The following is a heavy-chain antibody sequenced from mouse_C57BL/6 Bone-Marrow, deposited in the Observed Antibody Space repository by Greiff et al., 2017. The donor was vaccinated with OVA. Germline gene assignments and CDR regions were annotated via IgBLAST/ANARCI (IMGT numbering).Heavy chain of an antibody. D-gene: IGHD2-5*01. CDR3: ATYYSNYGYFDY. V-gene: IGHV5-4*01. J-gene: IGHJ2*01. CDR1: GFTFSSYA. CDR2: ISDGGSYT. Sequence: EVQRVESGGGLVKPGGSLKLSCAASGFTFSSYAMSWVRQTPEKRLEWVATISDGGSYTYYPDNVKGRFTISRDNAKNNLYLQMSHLKSEDTAMYYCATYYSNYGYFDYWGQGTTLTVSS.